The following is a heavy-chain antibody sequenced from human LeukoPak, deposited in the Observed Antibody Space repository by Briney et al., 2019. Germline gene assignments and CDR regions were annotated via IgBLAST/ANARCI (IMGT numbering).Heavy chain of an antibody. J-gene: IGHJ4*02. Sequence: ASVKVSCKASGYTFTSYDINWVRQATGQGLEWMGWMNPNSGNTGYAQKFQGRVTMTRSTSISTAYMELSSLRSEDTAVYYCARSQPLPGYYYDSSGYYFDYWGQGTLVTVSS. D-gene: IGHD3-22*01. CDR2: MNPNSGNT. CDR3: ARSQPLPGYYYDSSGYYFDY. V-gene: IGHV1-8*01. CDR1: GYTFTSYD.